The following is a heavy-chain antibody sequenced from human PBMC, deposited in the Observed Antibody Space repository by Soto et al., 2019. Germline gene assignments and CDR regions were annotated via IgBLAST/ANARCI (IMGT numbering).Heavy chain of an antibody. D-gene: IGHD3-9*01. Sequence: ASVKVSCKASGYTFTSYYMHWVRQAPGQGLEWMGIIKPSGGSTSYAQKFQGRVTMTRDTSTSTVYMELSSLRSEDTAVYYCAREVNDILTGYNKGFQYRESEFDYWGQGTLVTVSS. V-gene: IGHV1-46*01. J-gene: IGHJ4*02. CDR3: AREVNDILTGYNKGFQYRESEFDY. CDR1: GYTFTSYY. CDR2: IKPSGGST.